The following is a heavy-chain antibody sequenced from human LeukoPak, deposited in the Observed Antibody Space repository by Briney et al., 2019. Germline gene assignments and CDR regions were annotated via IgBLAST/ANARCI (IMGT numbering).Heavy chain of an antibody. CDR1: GYTLTELS. CDR2: FDPEDGET. D-gene: IGHD3-22*01. V-gene: IGHV1-24*01. Sequence: GASVKVSCKVSGYTLTELSMHWVRQAPGKGLEWMGGFDPEDGETIYAQKFKGRVTMTEDTSTDTAYMELSSLRSEDTAVYYCATDPLHYYDSSGYLTSLDYWGQGTLVTVSS. J-gene: IGHJ4*02. CDR3: ATDPLHYYDSSGYLTSLDY.